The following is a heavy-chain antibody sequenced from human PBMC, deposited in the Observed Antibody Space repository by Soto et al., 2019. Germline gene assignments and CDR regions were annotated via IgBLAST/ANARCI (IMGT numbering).Heavy chain of an antibody. D-gene: IGHD3-10*01. V-gene: IGHV1-46*01. Sequence: ASVKVSCKASGYTFTSYYMHWVRQAPGQGLEWMGIINPSGGSTSYAQKFQGRVTMTRDTSTSTVYMELSSLRSEDTAVYYCARSGWNYGSGIDYYYYGMYVWGQGTTVTVSS. CDR1: GYTFTSYY. CDR2: INPSGGST. J-gene: IGHJ6*02. CDR3: ARSGWNYGSGIDYYYYGMYV.